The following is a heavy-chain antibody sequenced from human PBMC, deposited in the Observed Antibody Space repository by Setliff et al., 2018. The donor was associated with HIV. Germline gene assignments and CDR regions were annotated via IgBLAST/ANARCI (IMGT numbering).Heavy chain of an antibody. CDR3: AKDKSYHDYIWGSSVLAY. J-gene: IGHJ4*02. D-gene: IGHD3-16*01. V-gene: IGHV3-30*02. CDR2: SGNDGSNK. Sequence: PGGSLRLSCAASGFSFNNYWMHWVRQAPGKGLEWVSTSGNDGSNKDYADSVKGRFTISRDNSKNTLFLQMNSLRPEDTAIYYCAKDKSYHDYIWGSSVLAYWGQGTLVTVSS. CDR1: GFSFNNYW.